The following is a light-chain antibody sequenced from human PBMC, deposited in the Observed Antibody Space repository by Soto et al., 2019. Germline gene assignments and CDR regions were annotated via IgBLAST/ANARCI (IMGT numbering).Light chain of an antibody. V-gene: IGKV1-33*01. CDR1: QDIKNY. Sequence: DIQLTQSPSSVSASVGDRVTITCQASQDIKNYLIWYQQKPGKAPNLLIYDASTLGTGVSSRFSGSVSGTDFSFTITNLQPEDIATYFCQHYDSVPCTFGQGTRLEIK. CDR2: DAS. CDR3: QHYDSVPCT. J-gene: IGKJ2*02.